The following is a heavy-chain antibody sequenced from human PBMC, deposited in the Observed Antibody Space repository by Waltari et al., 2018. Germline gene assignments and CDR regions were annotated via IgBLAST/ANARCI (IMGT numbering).Heavy chain of an antibody. CDR2: IKEDGSEK. CDR1: GFTFSNFW. Sequence: EVQLLESGGGLVQPGGSLRLSCTPSGFTFSNFWMDWGRQAPGKGLEWVANIKEDGSEKYYVDSVRGRFTISRDNAKNSLYLQMNSLRAEDTAVYYCSRSLDIWGQGTTVTVSS. V-gene: IGHV3-7*01. CDR3: SRSLDI. J-gene: IGHJ6*02.